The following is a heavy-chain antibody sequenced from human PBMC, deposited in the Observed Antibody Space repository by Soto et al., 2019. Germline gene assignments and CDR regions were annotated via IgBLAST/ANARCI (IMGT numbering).Heavy chain of an antibody. CDR1: GFTSSDYA. J-gene: IGHJ4*02. CDR2: VSHDGRNT. D-gene: IGHD6-19*01. V-gene: IGHV3-30*18. CDR3: AKGGRQWLVTSDFNY. Sequence: PGGSLRLSCAASGFTSSDYAMHWVRQPPGKGLEWVAVVSHDGRNTHYADSVKGRFTISRDSSKNTVSLEMTSLRAEDTAVYYCAKGGRQWLVTSDFNYWGQGALVTVSS.